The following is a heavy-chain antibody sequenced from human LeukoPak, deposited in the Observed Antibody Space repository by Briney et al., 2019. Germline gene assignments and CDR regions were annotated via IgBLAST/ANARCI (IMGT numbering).Heavy chain of an antibody. CDR2: IKSKTDGGTT. D-gene: IGHD2-15*01. J-gene: IGHJ4*02. CDR1: GFTFSNAW. Sequence: PGGSLRRSCAASGFTFSNAWMSWVRQAPGQGLEWVGRIKSKTDGGTTDYAAPVKGRFTISRDDSKNTLYLQMNSLTSEDTAVYYCTTDFAGGSCLWGQGTLVTVSS. CDR3: TTDFAGGSCL. V-gene: IGHV3-15*01.